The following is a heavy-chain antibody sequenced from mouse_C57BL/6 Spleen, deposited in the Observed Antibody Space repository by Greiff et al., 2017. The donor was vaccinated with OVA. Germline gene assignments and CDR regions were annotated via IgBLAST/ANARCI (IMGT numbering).Heavy chain of an antibody. CDR1: GYTFTSYW. V-gene: IGHV1-52*01. CDR3: ARGDGYDGFAY. J-gene: IGHJ3*01. CDR2: IDPSDSET. Sequence: QVQLQQPGAELVRPGSSVKLSCKASGYTFTSYWMHWVKQRPIQGLEWIGNIDPSDSETHYNQKFKDKATLTVDKSSSTAYMQLSSLTSEDSAVYYCARGDGYDGFAYWGQGTLVTVSA. D-gene: IGHD2-2*01.